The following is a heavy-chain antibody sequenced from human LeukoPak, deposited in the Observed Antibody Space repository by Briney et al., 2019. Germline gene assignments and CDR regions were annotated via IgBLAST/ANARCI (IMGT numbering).Heavy chain of an antibody. CDR3: TRDGGEGDNSAFDI. CDR2: IRRRTNRYTT. V-gene: IGHV3-72*01. D-gene: IGHD3-16*01. Sequence: PGGSLRLSCAASGFTFSDYILDWVRQAPGKGLEWVGRIRRRTNRYTTEYAASVKDRFIISRDDSKHSLYLHMNSLKTEDSAVYHCTRDGGEGDNSAFDIWGQGTMVTVSS. J-gene: IGHJ3*02. CDR1: GFTFSDYI.